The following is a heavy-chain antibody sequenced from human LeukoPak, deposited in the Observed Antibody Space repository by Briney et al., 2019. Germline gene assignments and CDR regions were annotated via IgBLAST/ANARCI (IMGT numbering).Heavy chain of an antibody. D-gene: IGHD2-2*01. CDR1: GYTFTSYD. V-gene: IGHV1-8*01. CDR2: MNPNSGNT. Sequence: ASVKVSCKASGYTFTSYDINWVRQATGQGLEWMGWMNPNSGNTGYAQKFQGRVTMTRNTSISTAYMELSSLRSEDTAVYYCARDCSSTSCCSNRFDYWGQGTLVTVSS. CDR3: ARDCSSTSCCSNRFDY. J-gene: IGHJ4*02.